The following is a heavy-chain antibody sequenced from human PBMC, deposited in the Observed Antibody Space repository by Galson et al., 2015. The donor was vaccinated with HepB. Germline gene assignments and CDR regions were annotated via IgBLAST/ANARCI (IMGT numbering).Heavy chain of an antibody. CDR1: GFTFSNAW. J-gene: IGHJ4*02. CDR3: TTDQNYYDSSGYHIAYFDY. CDR2: LKSKTDGGTA. D-gene: IGHD3-22*01. V-gene: IGHV3-15*07. Sequence: SLRLACAASGFTFSNAWLNWVRQAPGTGLVWVGRLKSKTDGGTADYAAPVNVRFTISRDDSKNTLYLQMNSLKTEDTAVYYCTTDQNYYDSSGYHIAYFDYWGQGTLVTVSS.